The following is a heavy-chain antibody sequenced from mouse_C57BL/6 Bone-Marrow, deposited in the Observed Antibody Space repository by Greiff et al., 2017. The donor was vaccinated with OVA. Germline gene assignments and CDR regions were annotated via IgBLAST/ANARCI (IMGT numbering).Heavy chain of an antibody. V-gene: IGHV1-69*01. CDR2: IDPSDSYT. Sequence: VKLQQPGAELVMPGASVKLSCKASGYTFTSYWMHWVKQRPGQGLEWIGEIDPSDSYTNYNQKFKGKSTLTVDKSSSTAYMQLSSLTSEDSAVYYCARYPPYYGSSPWYFDVWGTGTTVTVSS. CDR1: GYTFTSYW. J-gene: IGHJ1*03. CDR3: ARYPPYYGSSPWYFDV. D-gene: IGHD1-1*01.